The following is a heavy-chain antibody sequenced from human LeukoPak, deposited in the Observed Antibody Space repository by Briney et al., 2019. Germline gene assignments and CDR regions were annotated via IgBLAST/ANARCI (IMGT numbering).Heavy chain of an antibody. Sequence: GGSLRLSCATSGFIFSNYEMNWVRQAPGKGLEWVSYISGSGSTIYYADSVKGRFTISRDNAKNSLYLQMNSLRAEDTAVYYCARDARGDTIDYWGQGTLVAVSS. CDR3: ARDARGDTIDY. V-gene: IGHV3-48*03. CDR2: ISGSGSTI. CDR1: GFIFSNYE. J-gene: IGHJ4*02. D-gene: IGHD3-10*01.